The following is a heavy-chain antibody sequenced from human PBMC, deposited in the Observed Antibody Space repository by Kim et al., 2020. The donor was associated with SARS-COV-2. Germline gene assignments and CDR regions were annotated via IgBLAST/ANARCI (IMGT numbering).Heavy chain of an antibody. J-gene: IGHJ2*01. CDR3: ARGDSSGWYRSWYFDL. Sequence: GGSLRLSCAASGFTFSSYAMHWVRQAPGKGLEWVAVISYDGSNKYYADSVKGRFTISRDNSKNTLYLQMNSLRAEDTAVYYCARGDSSGWYRSWYFDLWGRGTLVTVSS. D-gene: IGHD6-19*01. CDR1: GFTFSSYA. V-gene: IGHV3-30-3*01. CDR2: ISYDGSNK.